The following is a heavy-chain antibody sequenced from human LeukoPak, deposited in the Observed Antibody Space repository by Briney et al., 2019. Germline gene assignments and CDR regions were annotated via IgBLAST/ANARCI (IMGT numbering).Heavy chain of an antibody. CDR3: ARGYDYGDYVGDFDY. CDR1: GYTFTSYP. Sequence: GASVKVSCKASGYTFTSYPISWVRQAPGQGLEWMGWITTYNGNTKYAQKLQGRVTMTTDTSTSTVYMDLRGLRSDDTAVYYCARGYDYGDYVGDFDYWGQGTLVTVCS. D-gene: IGHD4-17*01. J-gene: IGHJ4*02. V-gene: IGHV1-18*01. CDR2: ITTYNGNT.